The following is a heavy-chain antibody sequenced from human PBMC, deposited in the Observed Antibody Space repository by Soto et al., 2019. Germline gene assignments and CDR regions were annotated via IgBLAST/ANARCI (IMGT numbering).Heavy chain of an antibody. J-gene: IGHJ4*02. D-gene: IGHD3-3*01. V-gene: IGHV4-4*02. CDR2: IYHSGST. CDR1: GGSISSSNW. CDR3: ARLNGDFWRGYQGGGYYFDY. Sequence: QVQLQESGPGLVKPSGTLSLTCAVSGGSISSSNWWSWVRQPPGKGLEWIGEIYHSGSTNYNPSLSRVVTVSGAKSKDQFPLKLIPGTAAATAVNYCARLNGDFWRGYQGGGYYFDYWVQGTLVTVSS.